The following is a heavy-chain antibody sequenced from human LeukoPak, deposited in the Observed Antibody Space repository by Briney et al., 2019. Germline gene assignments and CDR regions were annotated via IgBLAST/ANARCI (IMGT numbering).Heavy chain of an antibody. J-gene: IGHJ4*02. CDR2: IWFDGSNK. D-gene: IGHD2-21*02. Sequence: GRSLRLSCEASGFTFSSYGMHWVRQAPGKGLEWVAVIWFDGSNKYYADSVKGRFTISRDNSKNTLYLQMNSLRAEDTAVYYCAKLMGNVVVTAIGDYWGQGTLVTVSS. CDR1: GFTFSSYG. CDR3: AKLMGNVVVTAIGDY. V-gene: IGHV3-33*06.